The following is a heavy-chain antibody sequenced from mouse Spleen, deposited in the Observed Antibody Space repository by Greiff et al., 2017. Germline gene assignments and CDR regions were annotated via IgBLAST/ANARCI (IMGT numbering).Heavy chain of an antibody. CDR1: GFTFSSYA. D-gene: IGHD1-1*01. CDR3: ARDYYGSSYDYAMDY. V-gene: IGHV5-4*01. J-gene: IGHJ4*01. Sequence: DVKLVESGGGLVKPGGSLKLSCAASGFTFSSYAMSWVRQTPEKRLEWVATISDGGSYTYYPDNVKGRFTISRDNAKNNLYLQMSHLKSEDTAMYYCARDYYGSSYDYAMDYWGQGTSVTVSS. CDR2: ISDGGSYT.